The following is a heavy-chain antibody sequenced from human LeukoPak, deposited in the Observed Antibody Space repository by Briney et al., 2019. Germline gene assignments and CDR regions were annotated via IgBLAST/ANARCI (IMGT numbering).Heavy chain of an antibody. CDR2: INTDARTI. CDR3: ARDSRDGYKVD. J-gene: IGHJ4*02. CDR1: GFAFSSNW. V-gene: IGHV3-74*01. Sequence: PGGSLRLSCAASGFAFSSNWMHWVRQAPGKGLVWVSHINTDARTIAYADFVKGRFTISRDNSKNTLYLQMNSLRAEDTAVYYCARDSRDGYKVDWGQGTLVTVSS. D-gene: IGHD5-24*01.